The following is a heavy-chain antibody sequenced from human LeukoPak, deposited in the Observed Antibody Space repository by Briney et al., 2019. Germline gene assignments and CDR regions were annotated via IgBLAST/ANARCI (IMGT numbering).Heavy chain of an antibody. Sequence: PGGSLRLSCAASGFTFRSYDMHWVRQAPGKGLQWVAVISYGGSNKYHTDSVKGRFTISRDNSKNTLYLQMNSLRAEDTAVYYCAKHDNGDYYYWGQGTLVTVSS. J-gene: IGHJ4*02. CDR2: ISYGGSNK. CDR3: AKHDNGDYYY. V-gene: IGHV3-30*18. CDR1: GFTFRSYD. D-gene: IGHD4-17*01.